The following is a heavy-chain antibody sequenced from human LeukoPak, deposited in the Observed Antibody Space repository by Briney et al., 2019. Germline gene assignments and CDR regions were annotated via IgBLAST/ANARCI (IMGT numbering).Heavy chain of an antibody. J-gene: IGHJ6*02. CDR3: ARGRIAARPYYYYGMDV. Sequence: GGSLRLSCAASGFTVSSNYMSWVRQAPGKGLEWVSVIYSGGSTYYADSVKGRFTISRDNSKSTLYLQMNSLRAEDTAVYYCARGRIAARPYYYYGMDVWGQGTTVTVSS. CDR1: GFTVSSNY. CDR2: IYSGGST. D-gene: IGHD6-6*01. V-gene: IGHV3-53*01.